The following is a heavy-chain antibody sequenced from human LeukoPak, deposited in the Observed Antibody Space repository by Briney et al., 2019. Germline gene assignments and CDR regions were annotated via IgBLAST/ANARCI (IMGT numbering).Heavy chain of an antibody. V-gene: IGHV1-69*05. CDR3: ARNGWAYCSSTSCLNWFDP. D-gene: IGHD2-2*01. CDR2: IIPIFGTA. CDR1: GGTFSSYA. Sequence: GASVKVSCKASGGTFSSYAISWVRQAPGQGLEWMGGIIPIFGTANYAQKFQGRVTITTDESTSTAYMELSSLRAEDTAVYYCARNGWAYCSSTSCLNWFDPWGQGTLVTVSS. J-gene: IGHJ5*02.